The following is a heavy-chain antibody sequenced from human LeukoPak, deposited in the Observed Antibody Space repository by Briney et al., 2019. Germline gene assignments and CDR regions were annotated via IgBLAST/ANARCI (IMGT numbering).Heavy chain of an antibody. D-gene: IGHD6-19*01. CDR3: AKGSKAVLFTRDHYMDV. CDR1: GFTVSSYG. J-gene: IGHJ6*03. CDR2: IGGSGGST. V-gene: IGHV3-23*01. Sequence: GGSLRLSCAASGFTVSSYGMSWARQAPGKGREWVSAIGGSGGSTYYADSVGGRFTISRDNSKNTLYLQMNSLRAEDTAVYFCAKGSKAVLFTRDHYMDVWGKGTTVTISS.